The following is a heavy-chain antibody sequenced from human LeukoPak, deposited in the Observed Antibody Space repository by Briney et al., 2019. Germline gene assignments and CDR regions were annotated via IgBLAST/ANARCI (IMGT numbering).Heavy chain of an antibody. J-gene: IGHJ4*02. V-gene: IGHV1-69*13. Sequence: GASVKVSCKASGGTFSSYAISWVRQAPGQGLEWMGGIIPIFGTANYAQKFQGRVTITADESTSTAYMELSSLRSEDTAVYYCARELGEVVPAAGFDYWGQGTLVTVSS. CDR1: GGTFSSYA. CDR3: ARELGEVVPAAGFDY. D-gene: IGHD2-2*01. CDR2: IIPIFGTA.